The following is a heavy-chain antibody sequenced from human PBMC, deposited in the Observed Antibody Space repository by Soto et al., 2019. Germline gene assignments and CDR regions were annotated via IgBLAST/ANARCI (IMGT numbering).Heavy chain of an antibody. CDR2: FYSSGSI. D-gene: IGHD6-19*01. J-gene: IGHJ5*02. Sequence: PSETLSLTCFVSGYFIGAGGYYWSWIRHYPGKGLEWIDSFYSSGSIIYNPSLRSRVTISGDMSTNQFSMSLTSVTAADTARYYCARMYSSGSGWFHPWGQGTLVTVSS. CDR1: GYFIGAGGYY. V-gene: IGHV4-31*02. CDR3: ARMYSSGSGWFHP.